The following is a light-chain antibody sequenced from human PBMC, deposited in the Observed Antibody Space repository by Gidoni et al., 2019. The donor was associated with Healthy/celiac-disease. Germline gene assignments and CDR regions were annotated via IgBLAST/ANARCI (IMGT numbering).Light chain of an antibody. CDR1: KLGDKY. CDR3: QAWDSSPV. V-gene: IGLV3-1*01. J-gene: IGLJ2*01. Sequence: SYELTQPPSVSVSPGQTASITCSGDKLGDKYACWYQQQPGQSPVLVIYQDSKRPSGIPERFSGSNSGNTATLTISGTQAMDEADYYCQAWDSSPVFGGGTKLTVL. CDR2: QDS.